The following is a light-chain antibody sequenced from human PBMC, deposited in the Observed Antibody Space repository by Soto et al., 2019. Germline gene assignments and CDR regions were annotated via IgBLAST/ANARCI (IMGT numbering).Light chain of an antibody. V-gene: IGKV3-15*01. CDR1: HSVSSN. CDR3: QQHNILPYT. CDR2: GAS. Sequence: EIVMTQSPATLSVSPGERATLSCRASHSVSSNLAWYQQRPGQAPRLLIYGASTGATGIPARFSGSGSGTEFTLTISSLQSEDFAIYYCQQHNILPYTFGQGTKLEI. J-gene: IGKJ2*01.